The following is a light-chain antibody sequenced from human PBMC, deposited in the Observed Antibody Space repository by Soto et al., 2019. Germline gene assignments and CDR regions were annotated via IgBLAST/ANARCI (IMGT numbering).Light chain of an antibody. CDR1: RSVLYSSNNNNY. V-gene: IGKV4-1*01. Sequence: DIVMTQSPDSLAVSLGERATINCKSSRSVLYSSNNNNYLAWYQQKPGQPPKLLIYWASTRESGFPDRFSGSGSGTDFTLTISSLQAEDVAVYYCQQYYSTPYTFGQGTKLEI. J-gene: IGKJ2*01. CDR2: WAS. CDR3: QQYYSTPYT.